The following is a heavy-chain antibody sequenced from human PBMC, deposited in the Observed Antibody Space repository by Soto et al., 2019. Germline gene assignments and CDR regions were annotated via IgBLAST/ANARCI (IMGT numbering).Heavy chain of an antibody. CDR3: ARVGVDYDILTGYPKYNWFDP. CDR1: GGSISSYY. J-gene: IGHJ5*02. CDR2: IYYSGST. V-gene: IGHV4-59*01. Sequence: KPSETLSLTCTVSGGSISSYYWSWIRQPPGKGLEWIGYIYYSGSTNYNPSLKSRVTISVDTSKNQFSLKLSSVTAADTAVYYCARVGVDYDILTGYPKYNWFDPWGQGTLVTVSS. D-gene: IGHD3-9*01.